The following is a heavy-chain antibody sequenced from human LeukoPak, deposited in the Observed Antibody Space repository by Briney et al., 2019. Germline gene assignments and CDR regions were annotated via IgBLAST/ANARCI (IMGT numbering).Heavy chain of an antibody. V-gene: IGHV3-23*01. Sequence: GGPLRLSCAASGFTFSSYAMGWVRQAPGKGLEWVSAISGSGGSTYYADSVKGRFTISRDNSKNTLYLQMNSLRAEDTAVYYCATPKWELSFYFDYWGQGTLVTVSS. CDR2: ISGSGGST. J-gene: IGHJ4*02. CDR3: ATPKWELSFYFDY. D-gene: IGHD1-26*01. CDR1: GFTFSSYA.